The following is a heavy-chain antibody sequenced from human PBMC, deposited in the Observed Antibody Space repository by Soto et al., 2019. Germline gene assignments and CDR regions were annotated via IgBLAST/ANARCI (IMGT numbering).Heavy chain of an antibody. CDR2: IIPIFGTA. D-gene: IGHD3-10*01. J-gene: IGHJ6*02. CDR3: AREVQSITMVRAHGMDV. V-gene: IGHV1-69*13. CDR1: GGTFSSYA. Sequence: SVKVSCKASGGTFSSYAISWVLQAPGQGLEWMGGIIPIFGTANYAQKFQGRVTITADESTSTAYMELSSLRSEDTAVYYCAREVQSITMVRAHGMDVWGQGTTVTVSS.